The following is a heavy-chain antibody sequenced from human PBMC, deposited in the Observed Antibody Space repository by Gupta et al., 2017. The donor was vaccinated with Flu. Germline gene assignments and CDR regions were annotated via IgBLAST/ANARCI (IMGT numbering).Heavy chain of an antibody. Sequence: EVQLVESGGGLVKPGGSLRLSCAASGFTFSSYSMNWVRQAPGKGLEWVSSISSSSSYIYYADSVKGRFTISRDNAKNSLYLQTNSLRAEDTAVYYCARDSGSYSSGWYYFDYWGQGTLVTVSS. D-gene: IGHD6-19*01. CDR3: ARDSGSYSSGWYYFDY. V-gene: IGHV3-21*01. CDR1: GFTFSSYS. J-gene: IGHJ4*02. CDR2: ISSSSSYI.